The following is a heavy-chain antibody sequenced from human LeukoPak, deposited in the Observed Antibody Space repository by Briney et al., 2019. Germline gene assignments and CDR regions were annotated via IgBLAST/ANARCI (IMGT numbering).Heavy chain of an antibody. D-gene: IGHD3-22*01. CDR2: ISAYNGNT. Sequence: ASVKVSCKASGYTFTTYGISWVRQAPGQGLEWMGWISAYNGNTNCAQKLQGRVTMTTDTSTSTAYMELRSLRSDDTAVYYCARDSPIYYDSGGYDAGHYWGQGTLVTVSS. CDR1: GYTFTTYG. CDR3: ARDSPIYYDSGGYDAGHY. J-gene: IGHJ4*02. V-gene: IGHV1-18*01.